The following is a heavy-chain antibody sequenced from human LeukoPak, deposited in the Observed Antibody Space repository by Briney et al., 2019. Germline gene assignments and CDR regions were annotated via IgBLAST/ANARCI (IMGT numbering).Heavy chain of an antibody. J-gene: IGHJ3*02. CDR2: VNSDGSST. Sequence: GGSLRLSCAASGFTFSSYWMHWVRQAPGKGLVWVSRVNSDGSSTSYADSVKGRFTISRDNAKNTLYLQMNSLRAEDTAVYYCARASVRDAFDIWGQGTMVTVSS. D-gene: IGHD3-10*01. V-gene: IGHV3-74*01. CDR1: GFTFSSYW. CDR3: ARASVRDAFDI.